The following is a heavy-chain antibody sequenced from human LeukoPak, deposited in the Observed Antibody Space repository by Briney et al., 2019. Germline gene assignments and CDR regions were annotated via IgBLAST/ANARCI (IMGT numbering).Heavy chain of an antibody. V-gene: IGHV3-23*01. CDR3: SRGGSSSGDGLDY. J-gene: IGHJ4*02. D-gene: IGHD6-6*01. CDR1: GFTFSSYA. CDR2: ISGSGGST. Sequence: GGSLRLSCAASGFTFSSYAMSWVRQAPGKGLEWVSAISGSGGSTYYADSVKGRFTISRDNAKNSLYLQMNSLRAEDTAVYYCSRGGSSSGDGLDYWGQGTLVTVSS.